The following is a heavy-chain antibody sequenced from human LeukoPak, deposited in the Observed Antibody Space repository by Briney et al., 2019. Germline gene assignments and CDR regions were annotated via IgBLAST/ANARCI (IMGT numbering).Heavy chain of an antibody. V-gene: IGHV3-30*04. CDR2: ISFNGNEK. CDR3: ARDRSTTSKFFDP. D-gene: IGHD1-1*01. Sequence: GRTLRLSCAASGFTLSSYTMHWVRQAPGKGLERVAFISFNGNEKKYGGPVKCRFTISRENSNNMLDLQMTDLRFDDTAVYYCARDRSTTSKFFDPWGQGTLVTVSS. CDR1: GFTLSSYT. J-gene: IGHJ5*02.